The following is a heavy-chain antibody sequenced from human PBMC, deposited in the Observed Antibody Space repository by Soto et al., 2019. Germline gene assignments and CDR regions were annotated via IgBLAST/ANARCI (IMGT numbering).Heavy chain of an antibody. D-gene: IGHD3-16*02. CDR2: IYYSGST. V-gene: IGHV4-39*01. CDR3: ARHDRSFVWGSYRPNWFDP. Sequence: ETLSLTCTVSGGSISSSSYYWGWIRQPPGKGLEWIGSIYYSGSTYYNPSLKSRVTISVDTSKNQFSLKLSSVTAADTAVYYCARHDRSFVWGSYRPNWFDPWGQGTLVTVSS. CDR1: GGSISSSSYY. J-gene: IGHJ5*02.